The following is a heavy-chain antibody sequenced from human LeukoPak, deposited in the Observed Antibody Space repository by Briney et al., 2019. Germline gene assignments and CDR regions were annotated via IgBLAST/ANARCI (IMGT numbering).Heavy chain of an antibody. CDR1: SGSISTSNYY. J-gene: IGHJ4*02. Sequence: SETLSLTCTVSSGSISTSNYYWGWVRQPPGKALEWIGNIFYSGSTYYSPSLKSRVTISVDTSKNQFSLKLSSVTAADTAVYYCAREARLYYDFWSGYQGDFDHWGQGTLATVSS. V-gene: IGHV4-39*07. D-gene: IGHD3-3*01. CDR2: IFYSGST. CDR3: AREARLYYDFWSGYQGDFDH.